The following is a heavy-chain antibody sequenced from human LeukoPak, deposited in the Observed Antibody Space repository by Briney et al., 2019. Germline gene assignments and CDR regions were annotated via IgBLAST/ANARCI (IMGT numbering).Heavy chain of an antibody. V-gene: IGHV3-9*01. D-gene: IGHD2-21*02. Sequence: GGSLRLSCAASGFTFDDYAMHWVRQAPGKGLEWVSGISWNSGSIGYADSVKGRFTISRDNAKNSLYLQMNSLRAEDTAVYYCARVPPSLYCGGDCYSPWGQGTLVTVSS. CDR1: GFTFDDYA. CDR2: ISWNSGSI. J-gene: IGHJ5*02. CDR3: ARVPPSLYCGGDCYSP.